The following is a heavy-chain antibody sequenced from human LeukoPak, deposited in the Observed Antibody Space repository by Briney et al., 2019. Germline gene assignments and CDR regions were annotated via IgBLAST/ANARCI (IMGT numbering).Heavy chain of an antibody. V-gene: IGHV4-39*01. J-gene: IGHJ4*02. CDR2: IVYSGYT. CDR1: GGSIRTTSSY. D-gene: IGHD3-3*02. Sequence: PSETLSLTCTVSGGSIRTTSSYWGWIRQPPGKGLEWIGSIVYSGYTYSNSSLESRVTMSVDTSKNQFSLKLNSVTAADTAIYYRALHFAGHTRNFDYWGQGTLVTVSS. CDR3: ALHFAGHTRNFDY.